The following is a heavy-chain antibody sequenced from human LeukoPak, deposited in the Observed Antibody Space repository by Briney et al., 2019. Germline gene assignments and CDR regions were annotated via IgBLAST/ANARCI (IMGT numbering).Heavy chain of an antibody. Sequence: SQTLSLTCTVSGGSISSGSYYWSWIPQPAGKGLEWIGRIYTSGSTNYNPSLYRRVTISVDTSKNQFSLKASSVTAADTAVYDCARDGYSGSDALWGQGTLVTVCS. V-gene: IGHV4-61*02. CDR3: ARDGYSGSDAL. CDR1: GGSISSGSYY. D-gene: IGHD5-12*01. CDR2: IYTSGST. J-gene: IGHJ4*02.